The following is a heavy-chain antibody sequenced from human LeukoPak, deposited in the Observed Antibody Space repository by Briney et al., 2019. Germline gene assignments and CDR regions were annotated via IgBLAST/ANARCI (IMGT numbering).Heavy chain of an antibody. CDR1: GVIFSSYA. CDR3: AKDGGAAGTFDY. V-gene: IGHV3-30*18. CDR2: ISSDGNSN. Sequence: GGSLRLSCAASGVIFSSYAMQWVRQAPGRGLEWVAVISSDGNSNFYSNSVRGRFTISRDNSKNTVYLQMNTLKGEDTAVYYCAKDGGAAGTFDYWGQGTLVTVSS. J-gene: IGHJ4*02. D-gene: IGHD6-13*01.